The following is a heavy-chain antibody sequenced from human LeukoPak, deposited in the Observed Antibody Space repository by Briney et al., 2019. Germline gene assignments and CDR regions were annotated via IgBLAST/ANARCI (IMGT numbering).Heavy chain of an antibody. D-gene: IGHD2-15*01. V-gene: IGHV1-2*02. CDR1: GYTFTGYY. Sequence: ASVKVSCKASGYTFTGYYMHWVRQAPGQGLEWMGWINPNSGGTNYAQEFQGRVTMTRDTSISTAYMELSRLRSDDTAVYYCARERYCSGGSCPNWFDPWGQGTLVTVSS. CDR2: INPNSGGT. CDR3: ARERYCSGGSCPNWFDP. J-gene: IGHJ5*02.